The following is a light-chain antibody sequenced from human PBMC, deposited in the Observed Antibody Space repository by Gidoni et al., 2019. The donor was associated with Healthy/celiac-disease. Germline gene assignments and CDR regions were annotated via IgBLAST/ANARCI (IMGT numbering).Light chain of an antibody. Sequence: EIVLTQSPATLSLSPGERATLSCRASQSVSSYLDWYQQKPGQAPRLLIYDASNRATGIPARFSGSGSGTDFTLTISSLEPEDFAVYYCQQRSNWQLTFGGGTKVEIK. V-gene: IGKV3-11*01. CDR3: QQRSNWQLT. CDR1: QSVSSY. CDR2: DAS. J-gene: IGKJ4*01.